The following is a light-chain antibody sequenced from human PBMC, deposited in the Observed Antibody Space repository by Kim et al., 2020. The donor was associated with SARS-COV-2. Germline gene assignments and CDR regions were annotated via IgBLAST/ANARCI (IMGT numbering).Light chain of an antibody. J-gene: IGLJ1*01. V-gene: IGLV2-14*03. CDR2: DVS. CDR1: SSDVGSYNY. CDR3: SSYTSSSTLHV. Sequence: QSSTISCTETSSDVGSYNYVSWYQQHPGKAPKLMIYDVSNRPSGVSNRFSGSKSGNTASLTISGLQAEDEADYYCSSYTSSSTLHVFGTGTKVTVL.